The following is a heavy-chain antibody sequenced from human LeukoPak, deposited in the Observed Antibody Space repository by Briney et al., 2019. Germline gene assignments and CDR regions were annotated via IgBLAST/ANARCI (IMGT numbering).Heavy chain of an antibody. CDR1: GYSISSGYY. D-gene: IGHD4-17*01. CDR2: IFHSGST. J-gene: IGHJ4*02. CDR3: ARFYYGDFNFDY. Sequence: SETLSLTCTVSGYSISSGYYWGWIRQPPGEGLEWIGIIFHSGSTYYNPSLKSRVTISVDTSKNQFSLRLNSVTAADTAMYYGARFYYGDFNFDYWGQGTLVTVSS. V-gene: IGHV4-38-2*02.